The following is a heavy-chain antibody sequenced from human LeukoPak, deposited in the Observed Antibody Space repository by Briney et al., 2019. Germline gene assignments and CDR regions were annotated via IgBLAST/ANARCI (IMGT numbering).Heavy chain of an antibody. Sequence: SETLSLTCAVYGGSFSGYYWSWIRQPPGKGLEWIGEINHSGSTNYNPSLMSRVTISVDTSKNQFSLKLSSVTAADTAVYYCVPVAVAGTGVSIWGQGTMVTVSS. D-gene: IGHD6-19*01. CDR1: GGSFSGYY. V-gene: IGHV4-34*01. CDR3: VPVAVAGTGVSI. CDR2: INHSGST. J-gene: IGHJ3*02.